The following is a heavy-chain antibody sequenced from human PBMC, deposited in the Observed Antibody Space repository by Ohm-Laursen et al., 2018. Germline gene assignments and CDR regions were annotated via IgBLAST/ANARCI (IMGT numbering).Heavy chain of an antibody. V-gene: IGHV3-53*01. CDR3: ARDLLDCSGGTCYNFFDY. J-gene: IGHJ4*02. CDR2: IYSCGST. Sequence: SLRLSCTGSGFTVSSNYVSWVRQALGKGLGWGSVIYSCGSTYYADSVKGRFTISRDNSKNTLYLQMNSLSAEDTAVYYCARDLLDCSGGTCYNFFDYWGQGTLVTVSS. D-gene: IGHD2-15*01. CDR1: GFTVSSNY.